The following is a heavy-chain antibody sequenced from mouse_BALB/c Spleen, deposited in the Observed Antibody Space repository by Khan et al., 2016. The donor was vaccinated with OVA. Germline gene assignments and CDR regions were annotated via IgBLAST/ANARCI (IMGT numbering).Heavy chain of an antibody. CDR1: GYSITSDYA. CDR2: ISYSGST. J-gene: IGHJ4*01. D-gene: IGHD2-4*01. V-gene: IGHV3-2*02. Sequence: EVQLQESGPGLVKPSQSLSLTCTVTGYSITSDYAWNWIRQFPGNKLEWMGYISYSGSTNYNPALKSRISITRDTSKNQFFLQLNSVTTEDTATYYCARDDSRYSYAMDYWGQGTSVTVSS. CDR3: ARDDSRYSYAMDY.